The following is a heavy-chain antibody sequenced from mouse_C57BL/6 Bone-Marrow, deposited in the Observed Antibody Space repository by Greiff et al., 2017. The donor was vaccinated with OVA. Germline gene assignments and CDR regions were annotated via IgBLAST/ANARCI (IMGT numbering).Heavy chain of an antibody. CDR1: GFTFSSYG. D-gene: IGHD2-5*01. CDR3: ARDSNYVLFDY. J-gene: IGHJ2*01. V-gene: IGHV5-6*01. Sequence: EVHLVESGGDLVKPGGSLKLSCAASGFTFSSYGMSWVRQTPDKRLEWVATISSGGSYTYYPDSVKGRFTISRDNAKNTLYLQMSSLKSEDTAMYYCARDSNYVLFDYWGQGTTLTVSS. CDR2: ISSGGSYT.